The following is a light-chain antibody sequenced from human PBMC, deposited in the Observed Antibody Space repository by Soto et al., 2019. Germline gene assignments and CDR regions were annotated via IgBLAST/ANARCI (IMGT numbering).Light chain of an antibody. CDR2: AAS. Sequence: DIQMTQSPSSLSASVGDRVTITCRASQSISSYLNWYQQKPGKAPKLLIYAASSLQSGVPSRFSGSGSGTDFTQTISSLQPEDFATYYCQQSYSTPPCTFGQGTKLEIK. CDR3: QQSYSTPPCT. CDR1: QSISSY. J-gene: IGKJ2*02. V-gene: IGKV1-39*01.